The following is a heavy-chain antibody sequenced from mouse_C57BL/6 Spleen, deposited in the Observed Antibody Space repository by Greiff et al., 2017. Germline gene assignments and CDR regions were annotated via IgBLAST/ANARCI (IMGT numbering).Heavy chain of an antibody. CDR3: VRGGPGTLDWYFDV. J-gene: IGHJ1*03. CDR2: IRSKSSNYAT. D-gene: IGHD4-1*01. CDR1: GFTFNTYA. V-gene: IGHV10-3*01. Sequence: EVQLVESGGGLVQPKGSLKLSCAASGFTFNTYAMHWVRQAPGKGLEWVARIRSKSSNYATYYADSVKDRFTISRDDSQSMLYLQMNNLKTEDTAMYYCVRGGPGTLDWYFDVWGTGTTVTVSS.